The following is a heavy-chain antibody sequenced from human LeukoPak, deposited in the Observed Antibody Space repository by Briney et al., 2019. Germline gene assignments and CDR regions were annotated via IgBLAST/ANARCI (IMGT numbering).Heavy chain of an antibody. J-gene: IGHJ4*02. CDR2: IKSKTDGGTT. Sequence: GGSLRLSCAASGFTFSNAWMNWVRQAPGKGLEWVGRIKSKTDGGTTDYAAPVKGRFTISRDDSKNTLYLQMNSLRAEATAVYYCASRGRWLQSPIDYWGQGTLVTVSS. V-gene: IGHV3-15*07. D-gene: IGHD5-24*01. CDR1: GFTFSNAW. CDR3: ASRGRWLQSPIDY.